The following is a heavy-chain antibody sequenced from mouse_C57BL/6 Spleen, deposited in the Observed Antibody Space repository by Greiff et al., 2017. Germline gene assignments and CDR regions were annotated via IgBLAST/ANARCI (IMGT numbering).Heavy chain of an antibody. Sequence: EVKLMESGGGLVKPGGSLKLSCAASGFTFSDYGMHWVRQAPEKGLEWVAYISSGSSTIYYADTVKGRFTISRDNAKNTLFLQMTSLRSEDTAMYYCARRITTVASYAMDYWGQGTSVTVSS. CDR1: GFTFSDYG. D-gene: IGHD1-1*01. CDR3: ARRITTVASYAMDY. V-gene: IGHV5-17*01. CDR2: ISSGSSTI. J-gene: IGHJ4*01.